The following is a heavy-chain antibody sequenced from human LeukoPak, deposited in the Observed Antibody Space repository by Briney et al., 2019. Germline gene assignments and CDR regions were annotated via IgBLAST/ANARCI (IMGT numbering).Heavy chain of an antibody. CDR1: GGSISSYY. V-gene: IGHV4-59*01. D-gene: IGHD3-22*01. Sequence: PSETVSLTCTVSGGSISSYYWSWIRQPPRKGLEWVGDIYYRGSTNYNPSLKSRVTISVDTSKNQFSLKLSSVTAADTAVYYCARGMYYYDSSGYRTQGAFDIWGQGTMVTVSS. CDR3: ARGMYYYDSSGYRTQGAFDI. J-gene: IGHJ3*02. CDR2: IYYRGST.